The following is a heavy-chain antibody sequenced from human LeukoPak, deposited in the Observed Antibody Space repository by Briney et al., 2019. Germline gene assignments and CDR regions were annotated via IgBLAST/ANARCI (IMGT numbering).Heavy chain of an antibody. CDR3: AREYYDFWSGYYIDY. J-gene: IGHJ4*02. CDR2: IYYSGST. CDR1: GGSVSSGSYY. Sequence: SETLSLTCTVSGGSVSSGSYYWSWIRQPPGKGLEWIGYIYYSGSTNYNPSLKSRVTISVDTSKNQFSLKLSSVTAADTAVYYCAREYYDFWSGYYIDYWGQGTLVTVSS. V-gene: IGHV4-61*01. D-gene: IGHD3-3*01.